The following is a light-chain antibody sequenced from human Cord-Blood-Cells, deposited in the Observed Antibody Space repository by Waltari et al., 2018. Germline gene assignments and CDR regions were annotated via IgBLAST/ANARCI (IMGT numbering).Light chain of an antibody. Sequence: QSVLTQPPSVSGAPGQRVTISCTGSRPTIGAGYDVHWYQQLPGTAPNLLIYGNSNRPSGVPDRFSGSKSGTSASLAITGLQAEDEADYYCQSYDSSHVVFGGGTKLTVL. CDR3: QSYDSSHVV. V-gene: IGLV1-40*01. CDR1: RPTIGAGYD. CDR2: GNS. J-gene: IGLJ2*01.